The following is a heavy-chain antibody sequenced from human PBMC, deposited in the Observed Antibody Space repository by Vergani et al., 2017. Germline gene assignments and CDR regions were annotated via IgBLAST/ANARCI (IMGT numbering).Heavy chain of an antibody. CDR2: IWYDGSNK. CDR3: ARDRNNRGYNTYYYYGMDV. V-gene: IGHV3-33*01. Sequence: QVQLVESGGGVVQPGRSLRLSCAASGFTFSSYGMHWVRQAPGKGLEWVAVIWYDGSNKYYADSVKGRFPISRDNAKKSLYLQMNSLRAEDTAVYYCARDRNNRGYNTYYYYGMDVWGQGTTVTVSS. J-gene: IGHJ6*02. CDR1: GFTFSSYG. D-gene: IGHD3-10*01.